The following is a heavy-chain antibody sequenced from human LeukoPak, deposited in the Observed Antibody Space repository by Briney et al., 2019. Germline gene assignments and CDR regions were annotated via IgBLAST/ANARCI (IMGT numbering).Heavy chain of an antibody. CDR2: INWNGGST. J-gene: IGHJ4*02. CDR3: ARGSYDTDFDY. D-gene: IGHD3-22*01. Sequence: GGSLRLSCAVSGFTVSDYYMSWVRQAPGKGLEWVSGINWNGGSTGYADSVKGRFTISRDNAKNSLYLQMNSLRAEDTALYYCARGSYDTDFDYWGQGTLVTVSS. CDR1: GFTVSDYY. V-gene: IGHV3-20*04.